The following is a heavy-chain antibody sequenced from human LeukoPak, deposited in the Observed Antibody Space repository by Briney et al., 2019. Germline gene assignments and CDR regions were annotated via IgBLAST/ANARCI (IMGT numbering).Heavy chain of an antibody. CDR3: ARLQNTGISGRGLMDV. Sequence: PSETLSLTCIISGDSIRRTSEYYWDWIRQSPGKGLKWIGSIDYSENAHYKPSLNGRVAMSVDTSKTQFSLRLSSVTASDTAVYYCARLQNTGISGRGLMDVWGKGSKVIVSS. CDR2: IDYSENA. CDR1: GDSIRRTSEYY. D-gene: IGHD1-20*01. J-gene: IGHJ6*03. V-gene: IGHV4-39*01.